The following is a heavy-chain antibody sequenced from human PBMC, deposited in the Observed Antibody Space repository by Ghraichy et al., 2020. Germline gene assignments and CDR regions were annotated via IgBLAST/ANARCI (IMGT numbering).Heavy chain of an antibody. V-gene: IGHV3-43*01. CDR3: AKDIGVRSSWYAFDY. J-gene: IGHJ4*02. Sequence: GEXLNISCAASGFTFDDYTMHWVRQAPGKGLEWVSLISWDGGSTYYADSVKGRFTISRDNSKNSLYLQMNSLRTEDTALYYCAKDIGVRSSWYAFDYWGQGTLVTVSS. CDR1: GFTFDDYT. CDR2: ISWDGGST. D-gene: IGHD6-13*01.